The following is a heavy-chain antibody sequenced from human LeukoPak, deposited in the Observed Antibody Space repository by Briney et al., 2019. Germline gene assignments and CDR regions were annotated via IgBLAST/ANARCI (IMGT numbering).Heavy chain of an antibody. CDR2: ISGSGGST. CDR3: AREGDGYNSPIDY. D-gene: IGHD5-24*01. Sequence: GGSLRLSCAASGFTFSSYAMSWVRQAPGKGLEWVSAISGSGGSTYYADSVKGRFTISRDNAKNSLFLQMNSLRAEDTAVYYCAREGDGYNSPIDYWGQGTLVTVSS. V-gene: IGHV3-23*01. CDR1: GFTFSSYA. J-gene: IGHJ4*02.